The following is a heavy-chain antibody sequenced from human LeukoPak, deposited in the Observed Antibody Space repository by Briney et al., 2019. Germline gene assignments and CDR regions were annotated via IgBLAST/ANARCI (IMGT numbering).Heavy chain of an antibody. J-gene: IGHJ5*02. CDR1: GGSISNYY. CDR2: IYYSGST. CDR3: ARHHCSSTSCYSTDPLLGWFDP. V-gene: IGHV4-39*01. D-gene: IGHD2-2*01. Sequence: SETLSLTCTVSGGSISNYYWGWIRQPPGKGLEWIGSIYYSGSTYYNPSLKSRVTISVDTSKNQFSLKLSSVTAADTAVYYCARHHCSSTSCYSTDPLLGWFDPWGQGTLVTVSS.